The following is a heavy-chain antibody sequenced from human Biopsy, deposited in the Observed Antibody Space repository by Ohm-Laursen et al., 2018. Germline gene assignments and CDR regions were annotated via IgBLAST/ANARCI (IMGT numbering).Heavy chain of an antibody. Sequence: SQTLSLTCTVSGASISSYYWNWIRQPAGKGLEWIGRIYTSGSTNYNPSLKSRVTMSVDTSKNQFSLKLTSLTAADTAVYFCAAVDYSAYTTVDHWGQGTLITVSS. CDR1: GASISSYY. CDR3: AAVDYSAYTTVDH. CDR2: IYTSGST. D-gene: IGHD5-12*01. V-gene: IGHV4-4*07. J-gene: IGHJ4*02.